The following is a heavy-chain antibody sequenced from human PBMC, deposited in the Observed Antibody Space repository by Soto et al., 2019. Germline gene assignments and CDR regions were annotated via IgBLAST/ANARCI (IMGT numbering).Heavy chain of an antibody. Sequence: QVQLVQSGAEVKKPGSSVKDSCRASGGTFNNYVINWVRQAPGHGLEWLAGIIPIFGTPNYAQKFQGRVTMTADKSTSTAYMELNSRRSEDTAVYYCAGRCDGTNCLAHFDYWGQGTLVTVSS. D-gene: IGHD2-2*01. CDR3: AGRCDGTNCLAHFDY. CDR1: GGTFNNYV. V-gene: IGHV1-69*06. CDR2: IIPIFGTP. J-gene: IGHJ4*02.